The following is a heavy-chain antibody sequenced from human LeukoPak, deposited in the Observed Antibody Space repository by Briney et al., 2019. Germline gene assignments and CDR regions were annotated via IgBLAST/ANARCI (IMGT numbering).Heavy chain of an antibody. D-gene: IGHD6-19*01. CDR3: ARDLLAVAGLDAFDI. CDR1: GFALRNFA. J-gene: IGHJ3*02. CDR2: ISSSSSYI. V-gene: IGHV3-21*01. Sequence: GGSLRLSCVASGFALRNFALTWVRQAPGKGLEWVSSISSSSSYIYYADSVKGRFTISRDNAKNSLYLQMNSLRAEDTAVYYCARDLLAVAGLDAFDIWGQGTMVTVSS.